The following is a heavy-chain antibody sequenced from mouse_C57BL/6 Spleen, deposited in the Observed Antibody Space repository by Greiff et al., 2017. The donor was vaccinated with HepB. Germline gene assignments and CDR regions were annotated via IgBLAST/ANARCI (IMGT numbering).Heavy chain of an antibody. J-gene: IGHJ1*03. Sequence: VQLKQSGAELVRPGASVKFSCTASGFNIKDDYMHWVKQRPEKGLEWIGWIYPEDGDTEYDSKFQGKATITADTSSNTAYLQLSSLTSEDTAVYYCTRESEGYFDVWGTGTTVTVSS. CDR3: TRESEGYFDV. CDR1: GFNIKDDY. V-gene: IGHV14-4*01. CDR2: IYPEDGDT.